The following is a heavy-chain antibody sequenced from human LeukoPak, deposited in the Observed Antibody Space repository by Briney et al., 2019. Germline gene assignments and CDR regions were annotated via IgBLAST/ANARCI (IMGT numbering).Heavy chain of an antibody. Sequence: SQTLSLTCTVSGGSISSGSYYWSWIRQPPGKGLEWIGRIYTSGSTNYNPSLKSRVTISVDTSKNQFSLKLSSVTAADTAVYYCARAGYCSSTSCYTGGYYFDYWGQGTLVTVSS. V-gene: IGHV4-61*02. D-gene: IGHD2-2*02. CDR1: GGSISSGSYY. CDR2: IYTSGST. J-gene: IGHJ4*02. CDR3: ARAGYCSSTSCYTGGYYFDY.